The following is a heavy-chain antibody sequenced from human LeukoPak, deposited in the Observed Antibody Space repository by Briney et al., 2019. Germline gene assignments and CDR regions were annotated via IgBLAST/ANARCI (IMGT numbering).Heavy chain of an antibody. Sequence: GGSLRLSCAASGFTFSNYWTSWVRESPGKGLEWVAIIKEDGSEKFYVDSVKGRFTISSDNAKNSLYLQINSLRAEDTAVYFCARVQFWPDNVFDIWGQGTMVTVS. J-gene: IGHJ3*02. CDR2: IKEDGSEK. CDR3: ARVQFWPDNVFDI. CDR1: GFTFSNYW. D-gene: IGHD4-11*01. V-gene: IGHV3-7*01.